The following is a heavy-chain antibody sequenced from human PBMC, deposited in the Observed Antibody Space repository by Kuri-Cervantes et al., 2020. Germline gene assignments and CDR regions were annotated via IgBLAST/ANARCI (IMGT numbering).Heavy chain of an antibody. V-gene: IGHV4-59*12. CDR2: IYYSGST. CDR3: ARGRARLDY. Sequence: SETLSLTCTVSGGSISSYYWNWIRQPPGKGLEWIGYIYYSGSTNYNPSLKSRVSISVDASKNQFSLKLSSVTAADTAVYYCARGRARLDYWGQGTLVTVSS. J-gene: IGHJ4*02. CDR1: GGSISSYY.